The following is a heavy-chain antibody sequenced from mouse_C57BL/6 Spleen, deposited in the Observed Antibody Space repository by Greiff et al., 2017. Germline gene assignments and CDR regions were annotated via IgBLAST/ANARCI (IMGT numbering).Heavy chain of an antibody. V-gene: IGHV1-75*01. J-gene: IGHJ2*01. CDR1: GYTFTDYY. Sequence: VQLQESGPELVKPGASVKISCKASGYTFTDYYINWVKQRPGQGLAWIGWIFPGSGSTYYNEKFKGKATLTVDKSSSTAYMLLSSLTSEDSAVYFCARSLYYYGSSLDYWGQGTTLTVSS. D-gene: IGHD1-1*01. CDR2: IFPGSGST. CDR3: ARSLYYYGSSLDY.